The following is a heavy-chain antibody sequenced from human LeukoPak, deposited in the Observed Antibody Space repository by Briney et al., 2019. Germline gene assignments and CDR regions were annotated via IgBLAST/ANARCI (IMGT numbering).Heavy chain of an antibody. Sequence: GGSLRLSCAASGFTFSSYGMHWVRQAPGKGLEWVAVISYDGSNKYYADSVKGRFTISRDNSKNTLYLQMNSLRAEDTAAYYCAKLAAAGDYWGQGTLVTVSS. D-gene: IGHD6-13*01. CDR2: ISYDGSNK. J-gene: IGHJ4*02. CDR1: GFTFSSYG. V-gene: IGHV3-30*18. CDR3: AKLAAAGDY.